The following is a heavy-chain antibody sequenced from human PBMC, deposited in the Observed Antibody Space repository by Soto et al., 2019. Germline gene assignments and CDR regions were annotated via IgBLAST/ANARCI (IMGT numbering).Heavy chain of an antibody. V-gene: IGHV3-30*18. CDR1: GFTFSSYG. CDR2: ISYDGSNK. J-gene: IGHJ4*02. Sequence: GSLRLSCAASGFTFSSYGMHWVRQAPGKGLEWVAVISYDGSNKYYADSVKGRFTISRDNSKNTLYLQMNSLRAEDTAVYYCAKVGSGWYDYWGQGTLVTVSS. D-gene: IGHD6-19*01. CDR3: AKVGSGWYDY.